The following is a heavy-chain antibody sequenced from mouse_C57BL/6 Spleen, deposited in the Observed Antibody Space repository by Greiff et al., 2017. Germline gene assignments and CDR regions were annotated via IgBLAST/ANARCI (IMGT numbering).Heavy chain of an antibody. CDR1: GYAFSSSW. Sequence: VQGVESGPELVKPGASVKISCKASGYAFSSSWTNWVKQRPGKGLEWIGRLYPGDGDTNYNGKFKGKATLTADKSSSTAYMQLSSLTSEDSAVYFCAREGGIYAMDYWGQGTSVTVSS. CDR2: LYPGDGDT. D-gene: IGHD1-1*02. V-gene: IGHV1-82*01. J-gene: IGHJ4*01. CDR3: AREGGIYAMDY.